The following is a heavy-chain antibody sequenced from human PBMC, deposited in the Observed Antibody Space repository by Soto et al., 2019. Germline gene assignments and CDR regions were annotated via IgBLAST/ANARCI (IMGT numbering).Heavy chain of an antibody. J-gene: IGHJ5*01. Sequence: QVQLVESGGGVVQPGRSRTLSCAASGFAFGRYAMHWVRQAPGKGLEWVAVVSYDGSTTYYADSVKGRFTISRDNSKSALFLRMNSLRGDETAVYYCAKGMEEGAVQDSWGQGILVIVSS. CDR1: GFAFGRYA. D-gene: IGHD1-26*01. CDR2: VSYDGSTT. V-gene: IGHV3-30*18. CDR3: AKGMEEGAVQDS.